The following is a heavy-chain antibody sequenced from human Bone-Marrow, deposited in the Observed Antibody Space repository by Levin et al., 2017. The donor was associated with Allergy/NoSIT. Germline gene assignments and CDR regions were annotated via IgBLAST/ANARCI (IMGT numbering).Heavy chain of an antibody. CDR1: GFTFSSYW. CDR3: AREGTTVPYDY. V-gene: IGHV3-74*01. CDR2: INSDGSST. Sequence: GESLKISCAASGFTFSSYWMHWVRQAPGKGLVWVSRINSDGSSTSYADSVKGRFTISRDNAKNTLYLQMNSLRAEDTAVYYCAREGTTVPYDYWGQGTLVTVSS. J-gene: IGHJ4*02. D-gene: IGHD4-17*01.